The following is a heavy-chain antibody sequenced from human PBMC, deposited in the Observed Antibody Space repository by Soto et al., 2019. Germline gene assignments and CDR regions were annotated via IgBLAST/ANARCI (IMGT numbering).Heavy chain of an antibody. V-gene: IGHV1-18*04. CDR2: ISAFNGKT. J-gene: IGHJ4*02. CDR1: GYTFNSYG. D-gene: IGHD2-2*01. CDR3: VRAYCSATTCYD. Sequence: QVQLVQSGAEVMQPGASVKVSCKTSGYTFNSYGITWVRKAPGQGLEWMGWISAFNGKTEFAQKFQGRVTLSTDASTSTVYMELSSLRADDTAVYYCVRAYCSATTCYDWGQETLVTVSS.